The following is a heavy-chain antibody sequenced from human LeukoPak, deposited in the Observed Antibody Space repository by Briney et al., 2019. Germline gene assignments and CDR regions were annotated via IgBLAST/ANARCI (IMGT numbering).Heavy chain of an antibody. Sequence: SETLSLTCAVYGGSFSDYYWSWIRQPPGKGLEWIGEINHSGSTNYNPSLKSRVTISVDTSKNQFSLKLSSVTAADTAVYYCARGSSLPGDIVVEPDPHGYYYYMDVWGKGTTVTVSS. J-gene: IGHJ6*03. CDR1: GGSFSDYY. CDR2: INHSGST. D-gene: IGHD2-2*01. V-gene: IGHV4-34*01. CDR3: ARGSSLPGDIVVEPDPHGYYYYMDV.